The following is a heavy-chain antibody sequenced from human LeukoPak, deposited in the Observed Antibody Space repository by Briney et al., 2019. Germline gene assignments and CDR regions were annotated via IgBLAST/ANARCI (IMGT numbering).Heavy chain of an antibody. CDR1: GGTFSSYA. CDR3: ARENTIADYFDY. J-gene: IGHJ4*02. Sequence: ASVKLSCKASGGTFSSYAISWVRQAPGQGLEWLGGIIPIFGTANYAQKFQGRVTITADESTSTAYMELSSLRSEDTAVYYCARENTIADYFDYWGQGTLVTVSS. D-gene: IGHD5-24*01. CDR2: IIPIFGTA. V-gene: IGHV1-69*13.